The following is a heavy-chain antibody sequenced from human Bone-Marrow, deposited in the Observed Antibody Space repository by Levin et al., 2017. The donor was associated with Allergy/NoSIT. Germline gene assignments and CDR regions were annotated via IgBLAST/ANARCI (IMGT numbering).Heavy chain of an antibody. V-gene: IGHV3-48*01. CDR3: ARDSGSYLGGGFDY. D-gene: IGHD1-26*01. Sequence: GGFLRLSCAASGFTFSSYSMNWVRQAPGKGLEWVSYISSSSSTIYYADSVKGRFTISRDNAKNSLYLQMNSLRAEDTAVYYCARDSGSYLGGGFDYWGQGTLVTVSS. CDR2: ISSSSSTI. J-gene: IGHJ4*02. CDR1: GFTFSSYS.